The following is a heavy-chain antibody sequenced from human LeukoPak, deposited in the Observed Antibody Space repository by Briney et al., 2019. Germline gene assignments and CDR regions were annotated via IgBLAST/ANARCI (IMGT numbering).Heavy chain of an antibody. D-gene: IGHD5-18*01. CDR3: ARDRALVRELWSASAFDY. CDR2: IIPILGIT. J-gene: IGHJ4*02. CDR1: GGTFITYA. V-gene: IGHV1-69*04. Sequence: SVKVSCNASGGTFITYAISWVRQAPGQGLEWMGRIIPILGITNYAQKFQGRVTITADKSTNTAYMELSNLRSEDTAVYYCARDRALVRELWSASAFDYWGQGTLVTVSS.